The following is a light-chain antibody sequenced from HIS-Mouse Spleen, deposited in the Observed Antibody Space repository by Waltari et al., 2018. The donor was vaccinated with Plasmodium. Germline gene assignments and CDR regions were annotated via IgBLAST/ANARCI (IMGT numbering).Light chain of an antibody. Sequence: DIQMTQSPSSLSASVGDRVTFTCQASQDISNYLNWYQQKPGKAPKLLIYDASNLETGVPSRFSGSGSRTDFTFTISSLQPEDIATYYCQQYDNRPPYTFGQGTKLEIK. CDR2: DAS. CDR1: QDISNY. CDR3: QQYDNRPPYT. V-gene: IGKV1-33*01. J-gene: IGKJ2*01.